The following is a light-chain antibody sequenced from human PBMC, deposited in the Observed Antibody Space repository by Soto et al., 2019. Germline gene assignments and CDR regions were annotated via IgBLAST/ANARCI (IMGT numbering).Light chain of an antibody. V-gene: IGKV1-5*03. CDR3: QQYGSYSPWT. CDR2: KAS. J-gene: IGKJ1*01. Sequence: DIQMTQSPSTLSASVGDRVTITCRASQSIGSWLAWYQQKPGKAPKLLIYKASSLESGVPSRFSGSGSGTELPLTISSLQPDDFASYYCQQYGSYSPWTFGQGTKVEIK. CDR1: QSIGSW.